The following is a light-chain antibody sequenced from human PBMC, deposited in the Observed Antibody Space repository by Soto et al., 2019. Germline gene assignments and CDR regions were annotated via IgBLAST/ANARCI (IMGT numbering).Light chain of an antibody. Sequence: EIVLTQSPATLSLSPGERATLSCRASQSVGTYLAWYQHSPGQAPRLLIYEAANRATGTPARFGGSGFGTDFTLTTGDRGLKDFAVYYVQQGYNLPNSLGQGTKLEIK. CDR1: QSVGTY. CDR2: EAA. CDR3: QQGYNLPNS. J-gene: IGKJ2*03. V-gene: IGKV3-11*01.